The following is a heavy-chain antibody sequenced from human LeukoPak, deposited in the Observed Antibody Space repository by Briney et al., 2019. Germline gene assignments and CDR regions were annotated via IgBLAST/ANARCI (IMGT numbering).Heavy chain of an antibody. J-gene: IGHJ5*02. D-gene: IGHD3-9*01. CDR2: IEGDGNRI. Sequence: GGSLRLSCAASGFTLSAYWMHWVRQAPGKGLMWVSRIEGDGNRITYADSVKGRFTISRDDAKNSLYLQMNSLRAEDTAIYYCAKVPRQHDNWFDPWGQGTLVTVSS. CDR3: AKVPRQHDNWFDP. CDR1: GFTLSAYW. V-gene: IGHV3-74*01.